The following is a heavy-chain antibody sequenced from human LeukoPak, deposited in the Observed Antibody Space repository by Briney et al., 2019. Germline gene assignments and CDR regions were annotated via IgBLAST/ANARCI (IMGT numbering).Heavy chain of an antibody. CDR2: ISAYNGNT. CDR1: GYTFTIYG. D-gene: IGHD3-22*01. V-gene: IGHV1-18*01. Sequence: ASVTVSFKASGYTFTIYGISWVRQAPGQGLEWMGWISAYNGNTNYAQKLQGRVTMTTDTSTSTAYMELRSLRSDDTAVYYCARVRKGRYYYDSSGYYPFDYWGQGTLVTVSS. CDR3: ARVRKGRYYYDSSGYYPFDY. J-gene: IGHJ4*02.